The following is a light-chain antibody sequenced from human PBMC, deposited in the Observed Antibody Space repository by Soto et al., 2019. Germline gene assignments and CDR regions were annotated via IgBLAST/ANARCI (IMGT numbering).Light chain of an antibody. CDR1: QSLLHSNGYNY. J-gene: IGKJ1*01. CDR3: MQALQSWT. CDR2: LGS. V-gene: IGKV2-28*01. Sequence: EIVMTQSPLSLRVTPGEPASISCRSSQSLLHSNGYNYLDWYLQKPGQSPQLLIYLGSNRASGVPDRFSGSGSGTDFTLKISRVEAEDVGVYYCMQALQSWTFGQGTKVDI.